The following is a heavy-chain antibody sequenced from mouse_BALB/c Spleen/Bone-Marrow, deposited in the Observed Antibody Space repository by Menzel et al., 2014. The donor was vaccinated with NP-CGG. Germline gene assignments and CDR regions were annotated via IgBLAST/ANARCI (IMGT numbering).Heavy chain of an antibody. CDR2: IYYSGTI. Sequence: DVQLVESGPGLVKPSQTVSLTCTVTGISITTGNYRWSWIRQFPGNKLEWIGYIYYSGTITYNPSLTSRTTITRDTSKNQFFLEMNSLTAEDTAAYYCARAWDYFDYWGQGTTLTVSS. CDR1: GISITTGNYR. V-gene: IGHV3-5*02. J-gene: IGHJ2*01. CDR3: ARAWDYFDY. D-gene: IGHD4-1*01.